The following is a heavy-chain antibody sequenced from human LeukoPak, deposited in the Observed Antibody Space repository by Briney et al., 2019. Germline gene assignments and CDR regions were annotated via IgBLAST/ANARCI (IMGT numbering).Heavy chain of an antibody. J-gene: IGHJ4*02. V-gene: IGHV3-74*01. D-gene: IGHD3-16*01. Sequence: PGGSLRLSCEASGFTLRSYWMHWVRQAPGKGLVWVSRINSDGSSTSYADSVRGRITISRDNAKNTLYLQVNSLRAEDTAVYYCARHLIFDYWGQGTLVTVSS. CDR2: INSDGSST. CDR1: GFTLRSYW. CDR3: ARHLIFDY.